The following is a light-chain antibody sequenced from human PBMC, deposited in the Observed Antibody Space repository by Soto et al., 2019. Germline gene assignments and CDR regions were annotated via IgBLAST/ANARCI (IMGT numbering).Light chain of an antibody. V-gene: IGKV3-15*01. CDR1: QSVSSN. CDR2: GAS. CDR3: QQYNNWPLT. Sequence: EIVLTQSPATLSLSPGERATLSCRASQSVSSNLAWYQQKPGQAPRLLIYGASTRATGIPARFSGSGSGTEFTLTISSLQSEDFAVYYCQQYNNWPLTFGGGTTGDIK. J-gene: IGKJ4*01.